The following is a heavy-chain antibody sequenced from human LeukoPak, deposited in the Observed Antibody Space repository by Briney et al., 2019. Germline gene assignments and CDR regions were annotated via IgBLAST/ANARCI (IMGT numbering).Heavy chain of an antibody. V-gene: IGHV2-5*02. J-gene: IGHJ3*02. Sequence: KESGPTLVKPTQTLTLTCTFSGFSLSASGVGVGWIRQPPGKALEWLALIYWDDDKRYSPSLKSRLTITKDTSKNQVVLTMTNMDPVDTATYYCARQRGYSSSCPRAGDAFDIWGQGTMVTVSS. CDR1: GFSLSASGVG. D-gene: IGHD6-13*01. CDR2: IYWDDDK. CDR3: ARQRGYSSSCPRAGDAFDI.